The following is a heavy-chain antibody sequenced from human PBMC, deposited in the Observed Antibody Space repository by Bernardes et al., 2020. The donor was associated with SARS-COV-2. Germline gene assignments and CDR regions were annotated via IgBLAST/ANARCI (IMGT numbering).Heavy chain of an antibody. J-gene: IGHJ4*02. CDR3: ARVGVVVIGEATPEY. V-gene: IGHV1-2*02. Sequence: ASVKVSCKASGYTFTGYYIHWVRQAPGQGLEWMGGINPPSGFTNYAQKFLGRVTMTRDTSINTDYMEVNRLTSDDTAIYFCARVGVVVIGEATPEYWGQGALVTVS. D-gene: IGHD2-21*01. CDR2: INPPSGFT. CDR1: GYTFTGYY.